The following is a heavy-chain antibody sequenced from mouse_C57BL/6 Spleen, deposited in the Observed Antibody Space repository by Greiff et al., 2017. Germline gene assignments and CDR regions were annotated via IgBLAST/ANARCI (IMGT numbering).Heavy chain of an antibody. D-gene: IGHD2-9*01. J-gene: IGHJ2*01. V-gene: IGHV5-16*01. CDR2: INYDGSST. CDR1: GFTFSDYY. Sequence: EVKLVESEGGLVQPGSSMKLSCTASGFTFSDYYMAWVRQVPEKGLEWVANINYDGSSTYYLDSLKSRFIISRDNAKNILYLQMSSLKSEDTATYYCARSYYGYDEGGSWFDYWGQGTTLTVSS. CDR3: ARSYYGYDEGGSWFDY.